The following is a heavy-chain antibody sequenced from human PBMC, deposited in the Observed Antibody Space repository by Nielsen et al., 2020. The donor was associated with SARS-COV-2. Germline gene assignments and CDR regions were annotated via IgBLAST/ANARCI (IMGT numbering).Heavy chain of an antibody. V-gene: IGHV3-33*06. Sequence: WIRQPPGKGLEWVAVIWYDGSNKYYADSVKGRFTISRDNSKNTLYLQMNSLRAEDTAVYYCAKERPMVRGVVDYWGQGTLVTVSS. CDR2: IWYDGSNK. CDR3: AKERPMVRGVVDY. J-gene: IGHJ4*02. D-gene: IGHD3-10*01.